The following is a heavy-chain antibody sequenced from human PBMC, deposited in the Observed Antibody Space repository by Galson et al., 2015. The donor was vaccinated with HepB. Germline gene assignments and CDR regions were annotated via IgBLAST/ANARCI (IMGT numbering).Heavy chain of an antibody. Sequence: SLRLSCAVSGFSIDSLFMTWIRQAPGKGLEFVSIIEIGGIKHYADSVKGRFAISGDSSKNTVYLQMNSLTVEDKALYYCAAGNGGIDSWGQGTLVTVSS. V-gene: IGHV3-53*01. J-gene: IGHJ4*02. CDR1: GFSIDSLF. D-gene: IGHD3-16*01. CDR3: AAGNGGIDS. CDR2: IEIGGIK.